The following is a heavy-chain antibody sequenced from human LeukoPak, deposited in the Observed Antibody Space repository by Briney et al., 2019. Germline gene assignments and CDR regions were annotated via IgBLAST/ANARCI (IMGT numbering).Heavy chain of an antibody. CDR1: GGSFSGYY. V-gene: IGHV4-34*01. Sequence: SETLSLTCAVYGGSFSGYYWSWIRQSPGKGLEWIGEINHSGSNNYNPSLKSRVTITVDTSKNQFSLKLISVTAADTAVYYCARAATVRSMIVVARRGRWFDPWGQGTLVTVSS. D-gene: IGHD3-22*01. CDR2: INHSGSN. CDR3: ARAATVRSMIVVARRGRWFDP. J-gene: IGHJ5*02.